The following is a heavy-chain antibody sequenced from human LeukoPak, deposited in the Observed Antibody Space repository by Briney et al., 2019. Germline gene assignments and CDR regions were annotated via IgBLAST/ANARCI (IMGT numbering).Heavy chain of an antibody. D-gene: IGHD3-10*01. CDR2: ISYDGSNK. V-gene: IGHV3-30-3*01. J-gene: IGHJ4*02. CDR1: GFTFSSYA. CDR3: AREDGSGRYYKLHLFDY. Sequence: GGSLRLSCAASGFTFSSYAMHWVRQAPGKGLEWVAVISYDGSNKYYADSVKGRFTISRDNSKKTIYLQMTSLRVEDTAVYYCAREDGSGRYYKLHLFDYWGQGTLVTVSS.